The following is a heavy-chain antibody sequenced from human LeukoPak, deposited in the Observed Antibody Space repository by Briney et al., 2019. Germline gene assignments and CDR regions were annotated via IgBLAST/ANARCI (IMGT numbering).Heavy chain of an antibody. V-gene: IGHV3-23*01. Sequence: PGGSLRLSCAASGFTFSSYAMSWLRQAPGKGLEWVSAISGGGGSTYYADSVKGRFTISRDNSKNTLYLHRHSLRAEDTAFYYCANGLDRLSSSDPTSFDYWGQGTLVTVSS. D-gene: IGHD6-25*01. J-gene: IGHJ4*02. CDR1: GFTFSSYA. CDR2: ISGGGGST. CDR3: ANGLDRLSSSDPTSFDY.